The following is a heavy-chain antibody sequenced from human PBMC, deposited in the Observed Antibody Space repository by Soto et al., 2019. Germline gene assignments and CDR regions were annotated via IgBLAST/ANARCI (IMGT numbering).Heavy chain of an antibody. V-gene: IGHV3-74*01. J-gene: IGHJ4*02. D-gene: IGHD2-8*01. CDR3: VRGTNGWRGMDY. CDR1: GFTFSSYP. CDR2: ITEDGSGT. Sequence: EVQLVESGGAIVQPGGSLRLSCATSGFTFSSYPIHWVRQAPGKGPVWVSRITEDGSGTTYADSVKGRFTVTRDNAKNPMYLQMSGLGAEDTAVYHCVRGTNGWRGMDYWGQGPLVTVSS.